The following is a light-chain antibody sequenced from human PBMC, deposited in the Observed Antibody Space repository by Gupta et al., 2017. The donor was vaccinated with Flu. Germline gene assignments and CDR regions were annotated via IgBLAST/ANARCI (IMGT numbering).Light chain of an antibody. CDR2: WAS. CDR1: QNILYSSNNKNY. J-gene: IGKJ2*01. Sequence: NCKSSQNILYSSNNKNYLAWYQQKPGQPPKLLIYWASTRESGVPERFSGSGSGTDFSRTISGLQAEDVAVYYCQQYYNSPQTFGQGTKLEIK. CDR3: QQYYNSPQT. V-gene: IGKV4-1*01.